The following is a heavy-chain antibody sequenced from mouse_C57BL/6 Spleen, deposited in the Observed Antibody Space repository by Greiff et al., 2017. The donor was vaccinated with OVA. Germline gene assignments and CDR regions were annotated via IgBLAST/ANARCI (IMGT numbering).Heavy chain of an antibody. CDR2: INPGSGGT. V-gene: IGHV1-54*01. Sequence: VQLVESGAELVRPGPSVKVSCKASGYAFTNYLIEWVKQRPGQGLEWIGVINPGSGGTNYNEKFKGKATLTADKSSSTAYMQLSSLTSEDSAVYFCARSTAQATFDYWGQGTTLTVSS. J-gene: IGHJ2*01. CDR1: GYAFTNYL. CDR3: ARSTAQATFDY. D-gene: IGHD3-2*02.